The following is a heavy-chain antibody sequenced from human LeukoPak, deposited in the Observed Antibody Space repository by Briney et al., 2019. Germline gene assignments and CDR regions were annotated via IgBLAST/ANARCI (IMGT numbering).Heavy chain of an antibody. D-gene: IGHD3-22*01. V-gene: IGHV4-38-2*02. Sequence: SETLSLTRTVAGYSISMGYYWGWIRQPPGKGVEWIGRIYHSGSTYYNPSLRSRVTISVDTSKNQFSLKLSCVPAADTAVYYCARGSYLYYYDSSGYRYAFDIWGQGTMVTVSS. CDR1: GYSISMGYY. CDR3: ARGSYLYYYDSSGYRYAFDI. CDR2: IYHSGST. J-gene: IGHJ3*02.